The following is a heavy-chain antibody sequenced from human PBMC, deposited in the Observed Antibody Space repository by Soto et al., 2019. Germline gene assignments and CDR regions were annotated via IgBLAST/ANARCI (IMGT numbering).Heavy chain of an antibody. D-gene: IGHD2-21*01. J-gene: IGHJ1*01. CDR3: ARGVRAMYFQH. CDR1: GGTFSSYT. Sequence: QVQLVQSGAEVKKPGSSVKVSCKASGGTFSSYTISWVRQAPGQGLEWMGRIIPILGIANYAQKFQVRVTITDDKSPSTAYMELSSLRSEDTAVYYCARGVRAMYFQHWGQGTVVTVSS. V-gene: IGHV1-69*02. CDR2: IIPILGIA.